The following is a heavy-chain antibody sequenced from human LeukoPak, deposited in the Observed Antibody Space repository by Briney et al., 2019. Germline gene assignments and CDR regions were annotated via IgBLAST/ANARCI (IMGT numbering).Heavy chain of an antibody. CDR3: ASEYCSGGSCYSGGL. V-gene: IGHV3-21*01. D-gene: IGHD2-15*01. Sequence: PGGSLRLSCAASGFTFSSYSMNWVRQAPGKGLEWVSSISSSSSYIYYADSVKGRFTISRDNAKNSLYLQMNSLRAEDTAVYYCASEYCSGGSCYSGGLGGQGTLVTVSS. CDR2: ISSSSSYI. J-gene: IGHJ4*02. CDR1: GFTFSSYS.